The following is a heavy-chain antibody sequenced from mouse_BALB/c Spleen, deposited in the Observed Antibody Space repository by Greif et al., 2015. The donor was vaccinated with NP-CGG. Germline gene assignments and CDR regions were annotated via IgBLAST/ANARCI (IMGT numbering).Heavy chain of an antibody. CDR3: ARRGLLRYFDV. CDR1: GYAFTNYL. CDR2: INPGSGGT. J-gene: IGHJ1*01. D-gene: IGHD2-3*01. V-gene: IGHV1-54*01. Sequence: VQLQQSGAELVRPGTSVKVSCKASGYAFTNYLIEWVKQRPGQGLEWIGVINPGSGGTNYNEKFKGKATLTADKSSSTAYMQLSSLTSDDSAVYFCARRGLLRYFDVWGAGTTVTVSS.